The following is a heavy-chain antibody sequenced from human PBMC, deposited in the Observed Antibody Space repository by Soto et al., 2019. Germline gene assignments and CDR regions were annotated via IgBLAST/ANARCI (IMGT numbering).Heavy chain of an antibody. D-gene: IGHD6-13*01. CDR1: GFTFSSYA. V-gene: IGHV3-23*01. CDR3: AKENGYSSSWFEFDY. CDR2: ISGSGGST. Sequence: AGGSLRLSCAASGFTFSSYAMSWVSQAPGKGLEWVSAISGSGGSTYYADSVKGRFTISRDNSKNTLYLQMNSLRAEDTAVYYCAKENGYSSSWFEFDYWGQGTLVTVSS. J-gene: IGHJ4*02.